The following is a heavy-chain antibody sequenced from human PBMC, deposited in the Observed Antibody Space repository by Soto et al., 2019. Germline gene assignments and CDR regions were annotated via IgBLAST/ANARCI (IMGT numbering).Heavy chain of an antibody. CDR1: GYTFTSYD. CDR2: MNPNSGNT. Sequence: ASVMVSCKASGYTFTSYDINWVRQATGQGLEWMGWMNPNSGNTGYAQKFQGRVTMTRNTSISTAYMELSSLRSEDTAVYYCARAFVYSSSWYINWFDPWGQGTLVTVSS. J-gene: IGHJ5*02. D-gene: IGHD6-13*01. V-gene: IGHV1-8*01. CDR3: ARAFVYSSSWYINWFDP.